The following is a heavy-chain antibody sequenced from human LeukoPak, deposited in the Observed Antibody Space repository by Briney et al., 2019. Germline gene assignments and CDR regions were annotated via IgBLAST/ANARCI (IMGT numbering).Heavy chain of an antibody. D-gene: IGHD1-7*01. V-gene: IGHV4-39*07. CDR3: ARNVLELRSEAFDI. CDR1: GGSISSSSYY. J-gene: IGHJ3*02. Sequence: PSETLSLTCTVSGGSISSSSYYWGWIRQPPGKGLEWIGSIYYSGSTYYNPSLKSRVTISVDRSKNQFSLKLSSVTAADTAVYYCARNVLELRSEAFDIWGQGTMVTVSS. CDR2: IYYSGST.